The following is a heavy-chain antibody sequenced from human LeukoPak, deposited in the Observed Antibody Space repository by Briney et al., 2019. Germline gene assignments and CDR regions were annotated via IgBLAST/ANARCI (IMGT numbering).Heavy chain of an antibody. J-gene: IGHJ6*03. CDR2: IYYSGNT. CDR1: GGSIGYYY. CDR3: ARAAYTYYYDSSGYGRACYYYYMDV. Sequence: SETLSLTCTVSGGSIGYYYWSWIRQSPGKGLEWIGCIYYSGNTRYNPSLKSRVTISVDTSKNQFSLKLSSVTAADTAVYYCARAAYTYYYDSSGYGRACYYYYMDVWGKGTTVTVSS. D-gene: IGHD3-22*01. V-gene: IGHV4-59*12.